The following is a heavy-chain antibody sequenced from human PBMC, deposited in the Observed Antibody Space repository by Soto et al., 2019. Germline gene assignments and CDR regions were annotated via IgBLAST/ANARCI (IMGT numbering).Heavy chain of an antibody. CDR2: IIPILGIA. CDR3: ARHSGPYSSSWYYFDY. Sequence: GASVKVSCKASGGTFSSYTISWVRQAPGQGLEWMGRIIPILGIANYAQKFQGRVTITADKSTSTAYMELSSLRSEDTAVYYCARHSGPYSSSWYYFDYWGQGTLVTVSS. CDR1: GGTFSSYT. J-gene: IGHJ4*02. D-gene: IGHD6-13*01. V-gene: IGHV1-69*02.